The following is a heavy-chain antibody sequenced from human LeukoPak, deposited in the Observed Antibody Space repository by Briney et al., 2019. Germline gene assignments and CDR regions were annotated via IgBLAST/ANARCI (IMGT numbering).Heavy chain of an antibody. D-gene: IGHD3-10*01. J-gene: IGHJ5*02. Sequence: ASVKVSCKASGYTFTSYYMHWVRQAPGQGLEWMGIINPSGGSTSYARKFQGRVTMTRDMSTSTVYMELSSLRYDDTAVYYCATNILVRDIINWFDPWGQGTLVTVSS. CDR1: GYTFTSYY. CDR2: INPSGGST. CDR3: ATNILVRDIINWFDP. V-gene: IGHV1-46*01.